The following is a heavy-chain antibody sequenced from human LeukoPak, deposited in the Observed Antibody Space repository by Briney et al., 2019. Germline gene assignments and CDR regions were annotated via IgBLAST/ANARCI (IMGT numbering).Heavy chain of an antibody. V-gene: IGHV4-30-2*01. CDR2: IYHSGST. CDR3: ARGQPGVMWFGEPGDDAFDI. J-gene: IGHJ3*02. D-gene: IGHD3-10*01. Sequence: SETLSLTCAVSGGSISSGGYSWSWIRQPPGKGLEWIGYIYHSGSTYYNPSLKSRVTISVDRSKNQFSLKLSSVTAADTAVYYCARGQPGVMWFGEPGDDAFDIWGQGTMVTVSS. CDR1: GGSISSGGYS.